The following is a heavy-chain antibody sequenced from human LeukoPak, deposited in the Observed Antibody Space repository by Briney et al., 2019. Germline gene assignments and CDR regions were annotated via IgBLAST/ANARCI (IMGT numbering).Heavy chain of an antibody. CDR3: ARVATMIVVAPYGIDAFDI. Sequence: ASVKVSCKASGGTFSSYAISWVRQAPGQGLEWMGRIIPIFGTANYAQKFQGRVTITTDESTSTAYMELSSLRSEDTAVYYCARVATMIVVAPYGIDAFDIWGQGTMVTVSS. D-gene: IGHD3-22*01. J-gene: IGHJ3*02. CDR2: IIPIFGTA. CDR1: GGTFSSYA. V-gene: IGHV1-69*05.